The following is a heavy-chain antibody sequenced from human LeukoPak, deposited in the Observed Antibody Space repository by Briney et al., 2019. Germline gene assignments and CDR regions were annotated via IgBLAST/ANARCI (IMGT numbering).Heavy chain of an antibody. CDR2: IWYDGSNK. CDR3: ARGPKFLEWELIDY. Sequence: GRSLRLSCAASGFTFSSYGMHWVRQAPGKGLEWVAVIWYDGSNKYYADSVKGRFTISRDNSKNTLYLQMNSLRAEDTAVYYCARGPKFLEWELIDYWGQGTLVTVSS. V-gene: IGHV3-33*08. D-gene: IGHD1-26*01. CDR1: GFTFSSYG. J-gene: IGHJ4*02.